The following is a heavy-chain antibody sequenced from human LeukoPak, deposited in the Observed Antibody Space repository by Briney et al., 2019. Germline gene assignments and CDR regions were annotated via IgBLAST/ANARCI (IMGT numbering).Heavy chain of an antibody. J-gene: IGHJ6*03. V-gene: IGHV1-69*13. CDR3: ARGSPIAVADYYYYYMDV. CDR2: IIPIFSTA. Sequence: SVNVSPRASGGTFSSYAISCVPQAPGQGLEWMGGIIPIFSTANYAQKFQGRVTITADESTSTAYMELSSLRSEDTAVYYCARGSPIAVADYYYYYMDVWGKGTTVTVSS. D-gene: IGHD6-19*01. CDR1: GGTFSSYA.